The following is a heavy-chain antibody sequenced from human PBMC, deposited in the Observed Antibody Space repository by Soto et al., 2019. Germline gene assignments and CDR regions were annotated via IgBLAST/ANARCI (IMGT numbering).Heavy chain of an antibody. CDR1: GFSLSTRYVG. D-gene: IGHD2-2*01. CDR2: VYWDDDK. Sequence: QITFNESGPTLVKPTQTLTLTCTFSGFSLSTRYVGVGWIRQTPGEALEWLGVVYWDDDKTYRTSLKSRLTITKDTSQNQVVLRMTQMDPVDTAPHYCAHCRGGVASFWGQGTLVTVSS. V-gene: IGHV2-5*02. CDR3: AHCRGGVASF. J-gene: IGHJ4*02.